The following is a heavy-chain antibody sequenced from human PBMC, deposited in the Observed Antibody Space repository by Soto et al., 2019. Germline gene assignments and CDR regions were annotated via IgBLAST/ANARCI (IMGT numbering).Heavy chain of an antibody. CDR3: ARGLLGYCSSTSCYLIDGFDY. D-gene: IGHD2-2*01. Sequence: GASVKVSCKASGFTFTSSAMQWVRQARGQRLEWIGWIVVGSGNTNYAQKFQERVTITRDMSTSIAYMELRSLRSDDTAVYYCARGLLGYCSSTSCYLIDGFDYWGQGTLVTVSS. CDR2: IVVGSGNT. J-gene: IGHJ4*02. V-gene: IGHV1-58*02. CDR1: GFTFTSSA.